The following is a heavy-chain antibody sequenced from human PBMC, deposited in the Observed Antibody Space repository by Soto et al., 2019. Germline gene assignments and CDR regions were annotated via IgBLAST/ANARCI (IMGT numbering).Heavy chain of an antibody. CDR3: ARDRNYYDSSAQEGYFDY. Sequence: SVKVYCKASRGTFSSYAISWVRQAPGQGLEWMGGIIPIFGTANYAQKFQGRVTITADESTSTAYMELSSLRSEDTAVYYCARDRNYYDSSAQEGYFDYWGQGTLVTVSS. J-gene: IGHJ4*02. D-gene: IGHD3-22*01. CDR2: IIPIFGTA. V-gene: IGHV1-69*13. CDR1: RGTFSSYA.